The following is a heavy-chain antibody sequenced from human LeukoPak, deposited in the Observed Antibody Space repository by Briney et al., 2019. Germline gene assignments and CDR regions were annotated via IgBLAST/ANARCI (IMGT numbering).Heavy chain of an antibody. V-gene: IGHV3-23*01. CDR2: ISGSGGST. CDR1: GFTFNSYA. CDR3: AKDGERYYYDSSGYPPYFDY. Sequence: GGSLRLSCAASGFTFNSYAMSWVRQAPGKGLEWVSAISGSGGSTYYADSVKGRFTISRDNSKNTLYVQMNSLRGEDTAVYYCAKDGERYYYDSSGYPPYFDYWGQGTLVTASS. D-gene: IGHD3-22*01. J-gene: IGHJ4*02.